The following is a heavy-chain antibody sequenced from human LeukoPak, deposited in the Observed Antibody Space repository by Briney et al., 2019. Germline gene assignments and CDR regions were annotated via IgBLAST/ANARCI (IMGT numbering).Heavy chain of an antibody. J-gene: IGHJ6*03. CDR3: ASANYYYYYYMDV. CDR2: IYHSGST. CDR1: GGSISSSYR. Sequence: SGTLSLTCAVSGGSISSSYRWSCVRQPPRKGLGWIGEIYHSGSTNYNPSLKSRVTISVDTSKNQFSLKLSSVTAADTAVYYCASANYYYYYYMDVWGKGTTVTVSS. V-gene: IGHV4-4*02.